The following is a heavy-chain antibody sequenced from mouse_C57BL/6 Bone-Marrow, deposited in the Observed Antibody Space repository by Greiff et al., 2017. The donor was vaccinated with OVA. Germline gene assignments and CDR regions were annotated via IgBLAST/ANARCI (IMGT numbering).Heavy chain of an antibody. V-gene: IGHV1-69*01. D-gene: IGHD2-4*01. CDR1: GYTFTSYW. CDR2: IDPSDSYT. CDR3: ARSYDYGDVYFDY. Sequence: VQLVESGAELVMPGASVKLSCKASGYTFTSYWMHWVKQRPGQGLEWIGEIDPSDSYTNYNQKFKGKSTLTVDKSSSTAYMQLSSLTSEDSAVYYCARSYDYGDVYFDYWGQGTTLTVSS. J-gene: IGHJ2*01.